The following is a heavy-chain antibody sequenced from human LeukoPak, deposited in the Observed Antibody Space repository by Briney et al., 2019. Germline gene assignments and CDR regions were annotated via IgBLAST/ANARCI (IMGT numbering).Heavy chain of an antibody. Sequence: SETLSLTCTISGGSISSYYWSWIRQPPGKGLEHIGYIDYSGSTDYNPSLKSRVTMSVDMSKNRFSLKLSAVTAADTAVYYCARLPTLWGQGTLVTVSS. CDR3: ARLPTL. D-gene: IGHD4-17*01. CDR1: GGSISSYY. J-gene: IGHJ4*02. CDR2: IDYSGST. V-gene: IGHV4-59*08.